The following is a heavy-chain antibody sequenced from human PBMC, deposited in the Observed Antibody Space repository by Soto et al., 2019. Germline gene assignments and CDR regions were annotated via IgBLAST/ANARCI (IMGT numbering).Heavy chain of an antibody. CDR1: GGSFTSNNW. CDR2: IYRTGST. V-gene: IGHV4-4*02. J-gene: IGHJ4*02. Sequence: SETLSLTCAVSGGSFTSNNWWTWVRQPPGQGLEWIGEIYRTGSTNYNPSLKNTLYLQMNSLRAEDTAVYYCAKDRDGYNYRGVDYWGQGTLVTVSS. D-gene: IGHD5-12*01. CDR3: VDY.